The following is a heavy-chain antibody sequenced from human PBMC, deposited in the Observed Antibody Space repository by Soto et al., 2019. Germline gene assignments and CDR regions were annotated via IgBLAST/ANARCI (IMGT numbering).Heavy chain of an antibody. CDR2: ISASSSDI. CDR3: VREGGSFRPEQFEY. Sequence: GGSLRLSCAASGFTFSRYSLNWVRRAPGKGLEWVASISASSSDIYYGDSVKGRFTISRDNAQNSLYLQMTSLRAEDTAVHFCVREGGSFRPEQFEYWGQGTRVTVSS. V-gene: IGHV3-21*06. D-gene: IGHD1-26*01. CDR1: GFTFSRYS. J-gene: IGHJ1*01.